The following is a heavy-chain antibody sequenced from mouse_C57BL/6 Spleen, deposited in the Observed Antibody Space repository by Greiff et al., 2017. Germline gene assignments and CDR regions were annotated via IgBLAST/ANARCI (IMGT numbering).Heavy chain of an antibody. V-gene: IGHV1-64*01. CDR2: IHPNSGST. Sequence: QVQLQQPGAELVKPGASVKLSCKASGYTFTSYWMHWVKQRPGQGLEWIGMIHPNSGSTNYNEKFKSKATLTVDKSSSTAYMQLSSLTSEDSAVYYWSTTVVATDYAMDYWGQGTSVTVSS. J-gene: IGHJ4*01. CDR3: STTVVATDYAMDY. CDR1: GYTFTSYW. D-gene: IGHD1-1*01.